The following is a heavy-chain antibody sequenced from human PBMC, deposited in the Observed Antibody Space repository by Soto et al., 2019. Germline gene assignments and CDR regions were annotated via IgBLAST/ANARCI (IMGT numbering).Heavy chain of an antibody. CDR3: TTGSHLMIVVVSREDYFDY. D-gene: IGHD3-22*01. CDR2: IKSKTDGGTT. J-gene: IGHJ4*02. Sequence: SLELCCAASGDSLKIAGIAGVLQAPGKGLEWVGRIKSKTDGGTTDYAAPVKGRFTISRDDSKNTLYLQMNSLKTEDTAVYYCTTGSHLMIVVVSREDYFDYWGQGTLVTGSP. V-gene: IGHV3-15*07. CDR1: GDSLKIAG.